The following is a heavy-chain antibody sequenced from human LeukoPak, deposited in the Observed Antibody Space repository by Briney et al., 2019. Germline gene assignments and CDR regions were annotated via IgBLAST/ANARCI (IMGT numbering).Heavy chain of an antibody. CDR1: GFTFSNAW. CDR2: IKSKTDGGTT. D-gene: IGHD3-3*01. J-gene: IGHJ6*04. Sequence: GGSLRLSCAASGFTFSNAWMSWVRQAPGKGLEWVGRIKSKTDGGTTDYAAPVKGRFTISRDDSKDTLYLQMNSLKTEDTAVYYCTRASFGVVIISMDVGGKGTTVTVSA. CDR3: TRASFGVVIISMDV. V-gene: IGHV3-15*01.